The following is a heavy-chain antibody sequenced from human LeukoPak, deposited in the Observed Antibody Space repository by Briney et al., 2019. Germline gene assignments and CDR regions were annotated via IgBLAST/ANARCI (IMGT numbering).Heavy chain of an antibody. CDR2: INHSGST. J-gene: IGHJ6*03. Sequence: NPSETLSLTCAVYGGSFSGYYWSWIRQPPGKGLEWIGEINHSGSTNYNPSLKSRVTISVDTSKNQFSLKLSSVTAADTAVYYCARDLRYYDSSGKAYYYFMDVWGKGTTVTVSS. D-gene: IGHD3-22*01. V-gene: IGHV4-34*01. CDR1: GGSFSGYY. CDR3: ARDLRYYDSSGKAYYYFMDV.